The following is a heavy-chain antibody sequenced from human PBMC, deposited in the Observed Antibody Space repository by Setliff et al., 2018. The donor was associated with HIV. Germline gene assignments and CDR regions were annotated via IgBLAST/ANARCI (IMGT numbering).Heavy chain of an antibody. CDR1: GGSTFY. CDR2: IYTSGST. V-gene: IGHV4-4*08. Sequence: SETLSLTCTVFGGSTFYWSWIRQPAGKGLEWIGHIYTSGSTNYNPSLKSRVAISVDTSRSQFSLKLRSVTAADTAVYYCARHKTNYDFYAFDVWGQGTMVTVS. J-gene: IGHJ3*01. CDR3: ARHKTNYDFYAFDV. D-gene: IGHD3-3*01.